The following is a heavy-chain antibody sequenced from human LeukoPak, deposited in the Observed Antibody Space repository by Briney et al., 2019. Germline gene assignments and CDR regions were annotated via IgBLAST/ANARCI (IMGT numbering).Heavy chain of an antibody. D-gene: IGHD3-3*01. Sequence: SETLSLTCTVPGGAISSYYWRWIRQPPGKGLEWIGYVSYTGDASQNPSLRGRVTMSVDTSNNQVSLELSSVTAADTAVYYCARGWNYGDYWGQGTLVTVSS. V-gene: IGHV4-59*01. CDR2: VSYTGDA. J-gene: IGHJ4*02. CDR3: ARGWNYGDY. CDR1: GGAISSYY.